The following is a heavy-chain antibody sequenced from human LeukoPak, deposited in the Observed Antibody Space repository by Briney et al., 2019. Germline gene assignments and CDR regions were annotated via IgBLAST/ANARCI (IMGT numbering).Heavy chain of an antibody. Sequence: SETLSLTCTVSGYSISSGYFWGWIRQPPGKGPEWIGSINPRGSAYYNPSPKSRVTISLDTSKNQFSLKLNSVTAADTAVYYCARDERGTFDIWGRGTMVTVSS. D-gene: IGHD7-27*01. V-gene: IGHV4-38-2*02. J-gene: IGHJ3*02. CDR1: GYSISSGYF. CDR3: ARDERGTFDI. CDR2: INPRGSA.